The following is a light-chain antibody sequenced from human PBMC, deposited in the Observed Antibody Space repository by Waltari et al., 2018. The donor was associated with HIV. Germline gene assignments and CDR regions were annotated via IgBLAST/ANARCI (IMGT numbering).Light chain of an antibody. CDR3: KTRDRSGNLYV. CDR2: GKN. V-gene: IGLV3-19*01. CDR1: NLRTYY. J-gene: IGLJ1*01. Sequence: SSEVTQVPAVSVALGQTVKITCQGDNLRTYYASWYQQRPGQAPVLFSYGKNKRPSEIPDRFSSSASRNTASLTITGAQAEDEADYYCKTRDRSGNLYVFGTGTTVTVL.